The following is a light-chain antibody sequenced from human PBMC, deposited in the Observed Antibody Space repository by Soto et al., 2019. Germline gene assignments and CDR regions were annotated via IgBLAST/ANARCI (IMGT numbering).Light chain of an antibody. J-gene: IGKJ1*01. CDR2: DAS. CDR3: QQYNNWPRT. Sequence: EIVMTQSPATLSVSPGERATLSCRASRSVSSNLAWYQQKPGQAPRLLIYDASTRATGIPARFSGSGSGTEFTLTINSLQSEDFAVYYCQQYNNWPRTFGQGTKVEIK. V-gene: IGKV3-15*01. CDR1: RSVSSN.